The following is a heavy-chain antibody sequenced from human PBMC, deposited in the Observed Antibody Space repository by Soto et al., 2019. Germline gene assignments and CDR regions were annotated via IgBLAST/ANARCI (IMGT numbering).Heavy chain of an antibody. CDR1: GFTFNNYD. Sequence: GGSLRLSCAASGFTFNNYDMLWVRQAPGKGLEWVSTFGSAGDIYYSDSVKGRFTISRDNAKNTLYLQMNSLRAEDTAVYYCARDHGDYGDYYYGMDVWGQGTTVTVSS. J-gene: IGHJ6*02. CDR3: ARDHGDYGDYYYGMDV. V-gene: IGHV3-13*01. D-gene: IGHD4-17*01. CDR2: FGSAGDI.